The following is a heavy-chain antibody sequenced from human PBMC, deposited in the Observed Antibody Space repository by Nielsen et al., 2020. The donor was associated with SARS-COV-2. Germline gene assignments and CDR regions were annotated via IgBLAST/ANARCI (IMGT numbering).Heavy chain of an antibody. V-gene: IGHV1-18*01. CDR3: AREGSGTTLFWALDWFDP. CDR1: GYTFTSYG. D-gene: IGHD1-7*01. J-gene: IGHJ5*02. Sequence: ASVKVSCKASGYTFTSYGISWVRQAPGQGLEWMGWISAYNGNTNYAQKLQGRVTMTTDTSTSTAYMELRSLRSDDTAVYYCAREGSGTTLFWALDWFDPWGQGTLVTVSS. CDR2: ISAYNGNT.